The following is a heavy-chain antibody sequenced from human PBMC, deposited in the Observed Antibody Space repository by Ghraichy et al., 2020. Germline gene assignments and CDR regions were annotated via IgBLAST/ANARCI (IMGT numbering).Heavy chain of an antibody. CDR1: GGSISSSSYY. D-gene: IGHD6-19*01. V-gene: IGHV4-39*01. Sequence: SETLSLTCSVSGGSISSSSYYWGWIRQPPGKGLEWIGSIYYSGSTYYNPSLKSRVTISVDTSKNQFSLKLSSVTAADTAVYYCAGIAVAGNFDYWGQGTLVTVSS. J-gene: IGHJ4*02. CDR2: IYYSGST. CDR3: AGIAVAGNFDY.